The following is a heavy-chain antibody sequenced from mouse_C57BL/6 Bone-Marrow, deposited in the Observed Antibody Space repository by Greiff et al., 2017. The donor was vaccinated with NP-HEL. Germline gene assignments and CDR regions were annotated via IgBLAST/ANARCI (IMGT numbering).Heavy chain of an antibody. Sequence: QVQLKQPGAELVKPGASVKLSCKASGYTFTSYWMHWVKQRPGQGLEWIGMIHPNSGSTNYNEKFKSKATLTVDKSSSTAYMQLSSLTSEDSAVYYYARLANWDPFAYWGQGTLVTVSA. V-gene: IGHV1-64*01. D-gene: IGHD4-1*01. CDR3: ARLANWDPFAY. J-gene: IGHJ3*01. CDR2: IHPNSGST. CDR1: GYTFTSYW.